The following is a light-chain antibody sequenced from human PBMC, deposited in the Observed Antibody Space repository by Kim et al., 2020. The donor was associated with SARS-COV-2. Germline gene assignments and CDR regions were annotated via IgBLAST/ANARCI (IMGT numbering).Light chain of an antibody. Sequence: EIVLTQSPGTLSLSPGERATLSCRASETVTSTYLAWYQHKPGQAPRLLIYAASSRATGIPDRFNGSGSGTDFTLTISRLEREDVAVYYCQQYGRSPRNFGQGTKVDIK. V-gene: IGKV3-20*01. CDR3: QQYGRSPRN. CDR2: AAS. CDR1: ETVTSTY. J-gene: IGKJ2*01.